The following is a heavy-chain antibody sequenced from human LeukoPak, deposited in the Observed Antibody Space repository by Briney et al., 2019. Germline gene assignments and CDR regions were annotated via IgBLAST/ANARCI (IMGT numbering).Heavy chain of an antibody. CDR1: GYTFTGYY. CDR3: ARQFPPGSAAECLRFCSFDY. Sequence: ASVKVSCKASGYTFTGYYMHWVRQAPGQGLEWMGWINPNSGGTNYAQKFQGRVTMTRDTSISTAYMELSRLRSDDTAVYYCARQFPPGSAAECLRFCSFDYWGQGTLVTVSS. V-gene: IGHV1-2*02. CDR2: INPNSGGT. J-gene: IGHJ4*02. D-gene: IGHD5/OR15-5a*01.